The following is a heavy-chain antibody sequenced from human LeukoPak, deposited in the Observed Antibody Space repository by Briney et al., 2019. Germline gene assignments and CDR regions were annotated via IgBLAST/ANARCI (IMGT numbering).Heavy chain of an antibody. V-gene: IGHV4-59*08. J-gene: IGHJ3*02. Sequence: PSETLSLTCTVSGGSISSYYWSWIRQPPGKGLEWIGYIYYSGSTNYNPSLKSRVTISVDTSKNQFSLNLSSVTAADTAVYYCARPAGTYDSSAFLAFDIWGQGTTVTVSS. D-gene: IGHD3-22*01. CDR2: IYYSGST. CDR1: GGSISSYY. CDR3: ARPAGTYDSSAFLAFDI.